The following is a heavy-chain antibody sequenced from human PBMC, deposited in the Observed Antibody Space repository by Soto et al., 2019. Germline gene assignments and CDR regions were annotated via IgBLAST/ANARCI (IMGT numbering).Heavy chain of an antibody. CDR1: GGSISSYY. Sequence: SQTLSLTCTVSGGSISSYYWSWIRQRPEKGLEWIGYIYYSGSTNYNPSLKSRVTISVDTSKNQFSLKLSSVTAADTAVYYCARDPPLGYYDSSGNDAFDIWGQGTMVTVSS. CDR3: ARDPPLGYYDSSGNDAFDI. CDR2: IYYSGST. D-gene: IGHD3-22*01. J-gene: IGHJ3*02. V-gene: IGHV4-59*12.